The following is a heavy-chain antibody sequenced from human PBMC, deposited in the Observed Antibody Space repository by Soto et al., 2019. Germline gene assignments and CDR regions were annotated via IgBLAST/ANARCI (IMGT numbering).Heavy chain of an antibody. CDR3: ARHEPYSSSRVGSCFDP. CDR1: GGSMSSSGNY. CDR2: IHYHGNS. Sequence: QLQLQESGPGLVKPSQTLSLTCTVSGGSMSSSGNYHWGWIRQPPGKGLEWIGSIHYHGNSYYNPSVNNRVTRFVETTNNQLSLQLRSVTAADTAVYYRARHEPYSSSRVGSCFDPWGQGTLVSVSS. D-gene: IGHD6-13*01. V-gene: IGHV4-39*01. J-gene: IGHJ5*02.